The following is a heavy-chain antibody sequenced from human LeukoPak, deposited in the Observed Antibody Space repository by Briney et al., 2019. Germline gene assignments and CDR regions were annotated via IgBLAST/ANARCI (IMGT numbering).Heavy chain of an antibody. CDR1: GFTFSIYS. V-gene: IGHV3-48*02. Sequence: GESLKISCAASGFTFSIYSMNWVRQAPGKGQEWVSYISSGSSAIYYADSVRGRFTISRDNAKNSLYLQMNSLRDDDTAVYYCAKDLWQKAPFWGQGTLVTVSS. D-gene: IGHD2-21*01. CDR2: ISSGSSAI. CDR3: AKDLWQKAPF. J-gene: IGHJ4*02.